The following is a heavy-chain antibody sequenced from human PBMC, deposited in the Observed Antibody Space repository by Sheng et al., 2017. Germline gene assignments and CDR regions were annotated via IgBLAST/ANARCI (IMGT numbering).Heavy chain of an antibody. CDR3: ARMHSSSWHEVWGIDY. Sequence: QVQLVESGGGVVQPGRSLRLSCAASGFTFSTYGMHWVRQAPGKGLEWVAVIWYDGSNKYYADSVKGRFTISRDNSKNTLYLQMNSLRAEDTAVYYCARMHSSSWHEVWGIDYWGQGTLVTVSS. D-gene: IGHD6-13*01. CDR2: IWYDGSNK. J-gene: IGHJ4*02. CDR1: GFTFSTYG. V-gene: IGHV3-33*01.